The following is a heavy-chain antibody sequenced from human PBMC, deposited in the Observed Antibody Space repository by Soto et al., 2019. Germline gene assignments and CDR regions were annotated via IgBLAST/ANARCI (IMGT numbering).Heavy chain of an antibody. CDR2: ISYSATT. J-gene: IGHJ5*01. CDR3: ARNPTGYTEWLHS. Sequence: SETLSLTCTVSGGSISTFPYNWVWLRQPPNKGLEWIGTISYSATTYYSSSLKSRITMSVDTSRNQFSLKLTSVTAADTAVYYWARNPTGYTEWLHSWGKGTLVTVSS. D-gene: IGHD3-9*01. V-gene: IGHV4-39*01. CDR1: GGSISTFPYN.